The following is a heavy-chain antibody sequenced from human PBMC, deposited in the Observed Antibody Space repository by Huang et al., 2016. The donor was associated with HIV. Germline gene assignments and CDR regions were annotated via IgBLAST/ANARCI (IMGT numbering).Heavy chain of an antibody. CDR3: ARGSLEYSVSSSLDY. CDR2: CMPVFDSP. Sequence: QVQLLQSGAEVKKPGSSVKVSCKASGGPFRSYSIAWVRQAPGQGLEWMGSCMPVFDSPNYAQKLQGRVRVTADESTSTVYMELRDLRPDDTAVYFCARGSLEYSVSSSLDYWGQGTHVTVSS. CDR1: GGPFRSYS. V-gene: IGHV1-69*13. J-gene: IGHJ4*02. D-gene: IGHD4-4*01.